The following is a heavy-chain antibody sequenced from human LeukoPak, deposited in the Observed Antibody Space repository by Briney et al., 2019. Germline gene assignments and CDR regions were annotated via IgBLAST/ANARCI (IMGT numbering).Heavy chain of an antibody. V-gene: IGHV4-34*01. CDR1: GGSFSGYY. Sequence: SETLSLTCAVYGGSFSGYYWSWIRQPPGKGLEWIGEINHSGSTNYNPSLKSRVTISVDTSRNQFSLKLSSVTAADTAVYYCARGLGDYVNIYYYYYMDVWGKGTTVTVSS. CDR3: ARGLGDYVNIYYYYYMDV. D-gene: IGHD4-17*01. J-gene: IGHJ6*03. CDR2: INHSGST.